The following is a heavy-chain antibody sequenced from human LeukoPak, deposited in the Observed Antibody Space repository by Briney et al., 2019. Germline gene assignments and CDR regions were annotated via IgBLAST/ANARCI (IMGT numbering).Heavy chain of an antibody. V-gene: IGHV3-23*01. Sequence: RGSLRLSCAASGFTFSSYAMSWVRQAPGKGLEWVSAISGSGGSTYYADSVKGRFTISRDNSKNTLYLQMNSLRAEDTAVYYCANDRILTGSIYFDYWGQGTLVTVSS. D-gene: IGHD3-9*01. J-gene: IGHJ4*02. CDR3: ANDRILTGSIYFDY. CDR1: GFTFSSYA. CDR2: ISGSGGST.